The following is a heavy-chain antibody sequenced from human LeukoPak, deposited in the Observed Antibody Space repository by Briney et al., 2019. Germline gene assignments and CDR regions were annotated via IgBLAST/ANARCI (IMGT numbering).Heavy chain of an antibody. CDR3: AGCSGGSCYSRGKYGVDV. D-gene: IGHD2-15*01. V-gene: IGHV3-23*01. CDR1: GFTFSNYA. J-gene: IGHJ6*02. Sequence: GGSLRLSCAASGFTFSNYAMTWVRQAPGKGLEWVSGISGSGSSTYYADSVKGRFTLSRDYPKNTLYLQMNSLRADDTAVYYCAGCSGGSCYSRGKYGVDVWGQGTTVIVSS. CDR2: ISGSGSST.